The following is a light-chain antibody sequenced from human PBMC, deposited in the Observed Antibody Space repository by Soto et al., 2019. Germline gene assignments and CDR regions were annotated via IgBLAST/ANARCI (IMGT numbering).Light chain of an antibody. CDR1: SSNIGAGYD. V-gene: IGLV1-40*01. Sequence: QSVLTQPPSVSGAPGQRVTISCTGSSSNIGAGYDVNWYQQFPGTAPKLLIYGNSNRPSGVPDRFSGSKSGTSASLAITGLQAEDEGDYYCQSYDSTLSARYVFGTGTKVTVL. J-gene: IGLJ1*01. CDR2: GNS. CDR3: QSYDSTLSARYV.